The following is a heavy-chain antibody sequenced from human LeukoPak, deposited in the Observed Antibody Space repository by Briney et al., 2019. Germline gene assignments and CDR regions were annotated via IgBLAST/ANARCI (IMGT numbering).Heavy chain of an antibody. CDR1: EFTLSSYS. J-gene: IGHJ2*01. D-gene: IGHD3-10*01. V-gene: IGHV3-30*04. CDR3: AGALAGAPFDL. Sequence: GRSLRLSCSASEFTLSSYSMHWVRQAPGRGLEWAAVLSSVGGQQYYADSVKVRFTISADTSKNTLYLQMDSLRVEDTALYYCAGALAGAPFDLWGRGTVVAVSS. CDR2: LSSVGGQQ.